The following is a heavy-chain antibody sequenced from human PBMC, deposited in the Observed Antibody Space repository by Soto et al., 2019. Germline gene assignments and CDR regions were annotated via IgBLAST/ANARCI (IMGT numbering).Heavy chain of an antibody. Sequence: TLSLICSVSGGSISSGAYYSSWIRQHPGKGLEWIGYIYYSGSTYYNPSLKSRVTISVDTSKNQFSLKLSSVIAADTAVYYCARVQQQLVSDWGQGTLVTVSS. D-gene: IGHD6-13*01. CDR1: GGSISSGAYY. J-gene: IGHJ4*02. CDR2: IYYSGST. CDR3: ARVQQQLVSD. V-gene: IGHV4-31*03.